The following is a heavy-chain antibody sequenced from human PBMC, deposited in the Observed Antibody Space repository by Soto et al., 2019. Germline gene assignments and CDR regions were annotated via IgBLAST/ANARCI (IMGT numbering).Heavy chain of an antibody. CDR3: ASTTTVTSNWFDP. D-gene: IGHD4-17*01. CDR2: IIPIFGKA. Sequence: ASVKVSCKASGRTFTSYGISWVRQAPGQGLEWMGGIIPIFGKANYAQKFQGRVTITADESTSTAYMELSSLRSEDTAVYYCASTTTVTSNWFDPWGQGTLVTVSS. V-gene: IGHV1-69*13. CDR1: GRTFTSYG. J-gene: IGHJ5*02.